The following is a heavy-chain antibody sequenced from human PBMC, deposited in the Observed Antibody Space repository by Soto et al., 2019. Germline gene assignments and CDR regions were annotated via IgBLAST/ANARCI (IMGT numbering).Heavy chain of an antibody. CDR1: GGSVSSCSYY. CDR3: ARDHSYGYFYYYGMDV. J-gene: IGHJ6*02. Sequence: SETLSLTCTVSGGSVSSCSYYWSWIRQPPGKGLEWIGYIYYSGSTNYNPSLKSRVTISVDTSKNQFSLKLSSVTAADTAVYYCARDHSYGYFYYYGMDVWGQGTTVTVSS. D-gene: IGHD5-18*01. CDR2: IYYSGST. V-gene: IGHV4-61*01.